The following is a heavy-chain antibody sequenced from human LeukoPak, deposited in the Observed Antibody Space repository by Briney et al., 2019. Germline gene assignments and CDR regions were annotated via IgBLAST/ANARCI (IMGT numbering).Heavy chain of an antibody. Sequence: ASVKVSCKASGYTFTSYYIHWVRQAPGQGLEYMGIINPSGNTNYAQKFQGRVTMTRDTSTSTVYMELTSLRSEDTAVYYCAREAPSTYWSDSWGQGTLVTVSS. CDR1: GYTFTSYY. J-gene: IGHJ5*01. CDR2: INPSGNT. CDR3: AREAPSTYWSDS. V-gene: IGHV1-46*01. D-gene: IGHD2/OR15-2a*01.